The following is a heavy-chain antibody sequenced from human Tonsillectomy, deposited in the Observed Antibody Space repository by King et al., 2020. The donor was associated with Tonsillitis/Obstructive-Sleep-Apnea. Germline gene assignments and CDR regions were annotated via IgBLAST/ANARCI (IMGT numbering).Heavy chain of an antibody. CDR1: GYSFTSYW. J-gene: IGHJ6*02. CDR2: IDPSDSYT. V-gene: IGHV5-10-1*03. Sequence: DVQLVESGAEVKKPGESLRISCPGSGYSFTSYWINWVRQMPGKGLEWMGRIDPSDSYTNYSPSFQGHVTISADKSISTAYLQWSSLKASDTAMYYCASPNNYDIYGMDVWGQGTTVTVSS. D-gene: IGHD3-9*01. CDR3: ASPNNYDIYGMDV.